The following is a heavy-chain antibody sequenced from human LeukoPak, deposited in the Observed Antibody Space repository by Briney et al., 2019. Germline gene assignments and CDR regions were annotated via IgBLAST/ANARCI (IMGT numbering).Heavy chain of an antibody. J-gene: IGHJ3*01. CDR3: AREDSEYSSGRTDAFDV. CDR2: IYYSGST. Sequence: SVTLSLTCTVSGGSISSYYWSWIRQPPGKGLEWIGYIYYSGSTNYNPSLKSRVTISVDTSKNQFSLKLSSVTAADTAVYYCAREDSEYSSGRTDAFDVWGQGTMVTVSS. V-gene: IGHV4-59*01. D-gene: IGHD6-19*01. CDR1: GGSISSYY.